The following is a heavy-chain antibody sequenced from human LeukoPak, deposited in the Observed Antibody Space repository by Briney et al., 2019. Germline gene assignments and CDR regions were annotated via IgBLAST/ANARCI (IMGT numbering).Heavy chain of an antibody. CDR3: ARNYRPDFDY. CDR2: AYYGSKWII. D-gene: IGHD1-7*01. V-gene: IGHV6-1*01. Sequence: SQTLSLTCAISGDSVSSDSSVWSWIRQSPSRGLEWLGRAYYGSKWIIDYAVSVRSRITINPDTSKNQFSLQLNSVTPEDTAVYYCARNYRPDFDYWGQGTLVTVSS. J-gene: IGHJ4*02. CDR1: GDSVSSDSSV.